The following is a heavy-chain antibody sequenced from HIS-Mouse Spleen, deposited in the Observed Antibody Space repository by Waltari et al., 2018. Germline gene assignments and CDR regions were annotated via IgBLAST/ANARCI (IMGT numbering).Heavy chain of an antibody. J-gene: IGHJ4*02. CDR3: ARAGRSYGSGYFDY. CDR2: IWYDGSNK. Sequence: QVQLVESGGGVVQPGRSLRLSCAASGFTFSSYGMHWVRQAPGKGLEGVGVIWYDGSNKYYADSVKGRFTISRDNSKNTLYLQMNSLRAEDTAVYYCARAGRSYGSGYFDYWGQGTLVTVSS. V-gene: IGHV3-33*01. D-gene: IGHD6-19*01. CDR1: GFTFSSYG.